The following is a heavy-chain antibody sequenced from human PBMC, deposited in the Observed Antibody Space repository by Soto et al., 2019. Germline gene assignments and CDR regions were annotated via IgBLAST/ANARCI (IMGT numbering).Heavy chain of an antibody. CDR2: IISIFGTA. V-gene: IGHV1-69*12. Sequence: QVQLVQSGAEVKQPGSSVKVSCKASGGTFSSYAISWVRQAPGHGLECMGGIISIFGTAHYAQKFHGRVTLTADESTSTAYMELSSLRSEDTAVYYCERDQYSDDGGMHVWGEGTTVTVSS. J-gene: IGHJ6*04. CDR3: ERDQYSDDGGMHV. D-gene: IGHD1-1*01. CDR1: GGTFSSYA.